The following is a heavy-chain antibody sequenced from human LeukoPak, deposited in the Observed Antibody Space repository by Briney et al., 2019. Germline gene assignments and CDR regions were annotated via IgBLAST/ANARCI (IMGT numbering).Heavy chain of an antibody. Sequence: PGGSLRLSCAASGFTFSSYGMHWVRQAPGKGLEWVAFIRYDGSNKYYADSVKGRFTISRDNSKNTLYLQMNSLRAEDTAVYYCAKEPRGTNYYGSGSYIDYWGQGTLVTVSS. CDR1: GFTFSSYG. CDR2: IRYDGSNK. V-gene: IGHV3-30*02. D-gene: IGHD3-10*01. J-gene: IGHJ4*02. CDR3: AKEPRGTNYYGSGSYIDY.